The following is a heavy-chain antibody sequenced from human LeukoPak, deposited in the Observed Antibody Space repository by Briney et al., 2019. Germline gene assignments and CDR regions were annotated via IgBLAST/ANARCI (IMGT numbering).Heavy chain of an antibody. D-gene: IGHD1-26*01. V-gene: IGHV3-33*08. J-gene: IGHJ6*02. CDR3: ARDQRVGATTGYYYGMDV. CDR2: IYYGGSNK. CDR1: GFIFSNYG. Sequence: GGSLRLSCAASGFIFSNYGMHWVRQAPGKGLEWVAIIYYGGSNKYYADSVKGRFTISRDNSKNTLYLQMNSLRAEDTAVYYCARDQRVGATTGYYYGMDVWGQGTTVTVSS.